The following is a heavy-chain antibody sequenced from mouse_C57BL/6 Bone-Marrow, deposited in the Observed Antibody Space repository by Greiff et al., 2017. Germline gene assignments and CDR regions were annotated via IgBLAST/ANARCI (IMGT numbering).Heavy chain of an antibody. CDR1: GFTFSSYG. J-gene: IGHJ1*03. CDR2: ISSGGSYT. Sequence: EVQGVESGGDLVKPGGSLKLSCAASGFTFSSYGMSWVRQTPDKRLEWVATISSGGSYTYYPDSVKGRFTNSRDNAKNTLYLQMSSLKSEDTAMYYCARPYYYGSSYWYFDVWGTGTTVTVSS. D-gene: IGHD1-1*01. CDR3: ARPYYYGSSYWYFDV. V-gene: IGHV5-6*01.